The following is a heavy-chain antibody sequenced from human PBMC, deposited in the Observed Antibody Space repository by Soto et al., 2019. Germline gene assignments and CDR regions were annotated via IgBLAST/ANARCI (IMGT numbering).Heavy chain of an antibody. D-gene: IGHD3-10*01. CDR2: IDWDDDK. CDR3: ARIRVSGSAVPLGRGMEV. J-gene: IGHJ6*02. V-gene: IGHV2-70*11. CDR1: GFSLSTNGMY. Sequence: SGPTLVNPTQTLTLTCTFSGFSLSTNGMYVSWIRQPPGKALEWLARIDWDDDKYYSTSLKTRLIISKDTSKNQVVLTMTNMDPEDTATYYCARIRVSGSAVPLGRGMEVWGQGTSVTVSS.